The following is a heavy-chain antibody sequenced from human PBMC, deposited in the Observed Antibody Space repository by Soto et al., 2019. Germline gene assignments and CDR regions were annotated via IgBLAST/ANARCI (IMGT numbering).Heavy chain of an antibody. CDR2: IIPIFGTA. Sequence: SVKVSCKASGGTFSSYAISWVGQGPGQGLEWMGGIIPIFGTANYAQKFQGRVTITADESTSTAYMELSSLRSEDTAVYYCARRRDIAAAGTKYNWFEGWGQGTRVTGS. CDR3: ARRRDIAAAGTKYNWFEG. CDR1: GGTFSSYA. D-gene: IGHD6-13*01. V-gene: IGHV1-69*13. J-gene: IGHJ5*02.